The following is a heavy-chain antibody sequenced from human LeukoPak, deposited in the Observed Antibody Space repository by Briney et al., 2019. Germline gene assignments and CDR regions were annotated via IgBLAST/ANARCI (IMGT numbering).Heavy chain of an antibody. D-gene: IGHD5-18*01. CDR3: ARADVDAAVVTYFDC. J-gene: IGHJ4*02. V-gene: IGHV3-30*02. Sequence: PGGSLRLSCAASGFTFSSYGMHWVRQAPGKGLEWVAFIRYDGSNKYYADSVKGRFTISRDNSKSTLYLQMNSLRAEDTAVYYCARADVDAAVVTYFDCWGQGTLVTVSS. CDR1: GFTFSSYG. CDR2: IRYDGSNK.